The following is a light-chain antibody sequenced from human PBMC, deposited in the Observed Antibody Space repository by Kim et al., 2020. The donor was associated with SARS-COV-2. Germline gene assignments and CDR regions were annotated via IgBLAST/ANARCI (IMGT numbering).Light chain of an antibody. V-gene: IGKV1-17*03. J-gene: IGKJ4*01. CDR1: QVISSY. CDR3: LQHDSYPLT. Sequence: ASVGDSLTIPCRASQVISSYMAWFQQKPVKVPQLLLYAASSLQSGVPSRFSGSGSGTQFTLTISSLQPEDFATYYCLQHDSYPLTFGGGTKVDI. CDR2: AAS.